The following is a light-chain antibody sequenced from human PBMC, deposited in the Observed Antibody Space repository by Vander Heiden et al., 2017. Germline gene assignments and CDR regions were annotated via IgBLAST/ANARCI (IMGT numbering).Light chain of an antibody. CDR3: QHYDSLPLT. Sequence: DIQMTQSPFSLSASVVDRVTITCQTSQDITNYLNWYQQKPGKAPKLLIYDASNLETGVPSRFSGSGSGTDFTFTISSMQAEDVAAYYCQHYDSLPLTFGEGTKVEIK. J-gene: IGKJ4*02. CDR2: DAS. V-gene: IGKV1-33*01. CDR1: QDITNY.